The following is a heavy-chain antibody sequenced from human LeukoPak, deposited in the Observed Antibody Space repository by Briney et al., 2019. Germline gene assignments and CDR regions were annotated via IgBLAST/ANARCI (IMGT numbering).Heavy chain of an antibody. CDR2: ISGSGGST. Sequence: GGSLRLSCAASGFTFSSYAMSWVRRAPGKGLEWVSAISGSGGSTYYADSVKGRFTISRDNSKNTLYLQMNSLRAEDTAVYYCAKDLLGRAGYYNLDYWGQGTLVTVSS. CDR1: GFTFSSYA. J-gene: IGHJ4*02. CDR3: AKDLLGRAGYYNLDY. V-gene: IGHV3-23*01. D-gene: IGHD3-9*01.